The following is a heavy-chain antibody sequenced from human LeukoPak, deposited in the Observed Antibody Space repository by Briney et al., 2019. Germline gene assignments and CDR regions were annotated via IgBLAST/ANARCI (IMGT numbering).Heavy chain of an antibody. Sequence: SETLSLTCTVSGGSISTSSYYWGCIRQPPGKGLELIGTIYYSGSTYYNPSLDSRLTISLHISNNQFSPKLPSSPAADTAVYYCATPGYCSTIDCYYYMDVWGKGTTVTVSS. D-gene: IGHD2-2*01. V-gene: IGHV4-39*01. J-gene: IGHJ6*03. CDR3: ATPGYCSTIDCYYYMDV. CDR2: IYYSGST. CDR1: GGSISTSSYY.